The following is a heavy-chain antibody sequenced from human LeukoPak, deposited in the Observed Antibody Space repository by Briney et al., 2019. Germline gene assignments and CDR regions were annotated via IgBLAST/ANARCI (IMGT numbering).Heavy chain of an antibody. J-gene: IGHJ4*02. CDR1: GFTFSSYA. V-gene: IGHV3-30-3*01. CDR3: ARGEPETYFDY. CDR2: ISYDGSNK. D-gene: IGHD1-14*01. Sequence: GGSLRLSCAASGFTFSSYAMHWVRQAPGKGLEWVAVISYDGSNKYYADSVKGRLTISRDNSKNTLYLQMNSLRAEDTAVYYCARGEPETYFDYWGQGTLVTVSS.